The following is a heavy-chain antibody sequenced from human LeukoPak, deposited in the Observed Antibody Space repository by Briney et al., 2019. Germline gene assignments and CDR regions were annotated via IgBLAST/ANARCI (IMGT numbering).Heavy chain of an antibody. D-gene: IGHD3-3*01. CDR1: GFTFSSYS. V-gene: IGHV3-21*01. Sequence: PGGSLRLSCAASGFTFSSYSMNWVRQAPGKGLEWVSSISSSSSYIYYADSVTGRFTITRDNAKNSLYLQMNSLRAEDRAVYYCARDLYPYFSPFLYSPYNWFDPWGQGTLVTVSS. J-gene: IGHJ5*02. CDR2: ISSSSSYI. CDR3: ARDLYPYFSPFLYSPYNWFDP.